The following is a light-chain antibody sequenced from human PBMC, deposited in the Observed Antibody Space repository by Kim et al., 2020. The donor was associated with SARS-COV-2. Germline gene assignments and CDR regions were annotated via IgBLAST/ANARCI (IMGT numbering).Light chain of an antibody. CDR3: QQYGSSPYS. CDR2: EAF. Sequence: PGERATLSCRASQSVGSSLLAWYQQKPGQAPRLLIYEAFKRVAGIPDRFSGSGSGTDFTLTISRPEPEDFAMYYCQQYGSSPYSFGQGTKVDIK. J-gene: IGKJ2*03. V-gene: IGKV3-20*01. CDR1: QSVGSSL.